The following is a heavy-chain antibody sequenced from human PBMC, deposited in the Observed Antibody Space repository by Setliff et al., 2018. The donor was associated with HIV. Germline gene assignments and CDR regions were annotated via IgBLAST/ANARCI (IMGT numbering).Heavy chain of an antibody. CDR2: INAGNGNT. V-gene: IGHV1-3*01. J-gene: IGHJ6*02. CDR3: ARTRSMDV. CDR1: GYTFTSYA. Sequence: ASAKVSCKASGYTFTSYAMHWVRQAPGQRLEWMGWINAGNGNTKYPQKFQGRVTITRDTSASTAYMELSSLRSEDTAVYYCARTRSMDVWGQGTSVTVSS.